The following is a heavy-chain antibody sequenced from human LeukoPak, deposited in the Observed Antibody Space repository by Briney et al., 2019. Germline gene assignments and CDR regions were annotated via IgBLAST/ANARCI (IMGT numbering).Heavy chain of an antibody. CDR3: ARQRLLWFGDSAFDI. CDR1: GYRFTSYW. Sequence: GESLKISCKGSGYRFTSYWIGWVRQMPGKGLEWMGIIYPGDSDTRYSPSFQGQVTISADKSIGTAYLQWSSLKASDTAMYYCARQRLLWFGDSAFDIWGQGTMVTVSS. V-gene: IGHV5-51*01. J-gene: IGHJ3*02. CDR2: IYPGDSDT. D-gene: IGHD3-10*01.